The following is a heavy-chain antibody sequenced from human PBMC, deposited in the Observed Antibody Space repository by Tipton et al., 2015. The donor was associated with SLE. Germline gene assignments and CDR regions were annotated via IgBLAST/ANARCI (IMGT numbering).Heavy chain of an antibody. CDR3: ARDGLTMVVTLDY. J-gene: IGHJ4*02. CDR1: GGSISSGSYY. Sequence: LRLSCTVSGGSISSGSYYWSWIRQPAGKGLEWIGYIYYSGSTYYNPSLKSRVTISVDTSKNQFSLKLSSVTAADTAVYYCARDGLTMVVTLDYWGQGTLVTVSS. V-gene: IGHV4-31*02. D-gene: IGHD4-23*01. CDR2: IYYSGST.